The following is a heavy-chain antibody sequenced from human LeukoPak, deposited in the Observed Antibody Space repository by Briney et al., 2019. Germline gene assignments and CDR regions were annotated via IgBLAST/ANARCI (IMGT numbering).Heavy chain of an antibody. CDR3: ARVGGAIFGVVQGYDY. CDR2: ISAYNGNT. D-gene: IGHD3-3*01. J-gene: IGHJ4*02. Sequence: ASVKVSCKASGYTFTSYGVSWVRQAPGQGLEWMGWISAYNGNTNYAQKLQGRVTMTTDTSTSTAYMELRSLRSDDTAVYYCARVGGAIFGVVQGYDYWGQGTLVTVSS. V-gene: IGHV1-18*01. CDR1: GYTFTSYG.